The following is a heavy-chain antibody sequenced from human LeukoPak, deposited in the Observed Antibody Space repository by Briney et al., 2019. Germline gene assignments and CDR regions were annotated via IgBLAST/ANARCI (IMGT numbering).Heavy chain of an antibody. V-gene: IGHV4-34*01. CDR3: ARGVDYYGV. Sequence: KASETLSLTCAVYGGSFSGYSWNWIRQPPVKGLEWIGEINHSGGTNYNPSLKSRVTISVDTSKKQFSLKLSSVTAADTAVYYCARGVDYYGVWGQETLVTVSS. J-gene: IGHJ4*02. CDR2: INHSGGT. D-gene: IGHD3-10*01. CDR1: GGSFSGYS.